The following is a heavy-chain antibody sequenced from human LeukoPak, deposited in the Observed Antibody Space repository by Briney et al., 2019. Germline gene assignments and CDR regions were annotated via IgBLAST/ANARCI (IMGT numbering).Heavy chain of an antibody. CDR3: ARDRAVSGPTRYYYYYGMDV. CDR2: ISSSSSYI. D-gene: IGHD6-19*01. CDR1: GFTFSSYS. Sequence: GGSLRLSCAASGFTFSSYSMNWVRQAPGKGLEWVSSISSSSSYIYYADSVKGRFTISRDNAKNSLYLQMNSLRAEDTAVYYCARDRAVSGPTRYYYYYGMDVWGQGTTVTVSS. V-gene: IGHV3-21*01. J-gene: IGHJ6*02.